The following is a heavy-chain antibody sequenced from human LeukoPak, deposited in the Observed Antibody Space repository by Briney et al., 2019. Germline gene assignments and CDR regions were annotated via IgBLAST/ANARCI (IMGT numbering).Heavy chain of an antibody. J-gene: IGHJ5*02. CDR3: ARPHLNRYCSSTSCYHWFDP. V-gene: IGHV1-69*13. D-gene: IGHD2-2*01. CDR1: GGTFSSYA. Sequence: SVKVSCKASGGTFSSYAISWVRQAPGQGLEWMGGIIPIFGTANYAQKFQGRVTITADESTSTAYMELSSLRSEDTAVYYCARPHLNRYCSSTSCYHWFDPWGQGTLVTVSS. CDR2: IIPIFGTA.